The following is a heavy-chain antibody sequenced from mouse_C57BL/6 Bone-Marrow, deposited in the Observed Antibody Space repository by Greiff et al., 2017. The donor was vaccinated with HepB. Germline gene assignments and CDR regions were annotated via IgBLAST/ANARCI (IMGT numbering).Heavy chain of an antibody. D-gene: IGHD2-1*01. CDR2: IDPSDSYT. Sequence: VQLQQPGAELVMPGASVKLSCKASGYTFTSYWMHWVKQRPGQGLEWIGEIDPSDSYTNYNQKFKGKSTLTVDKSSSTAYMQLSSLTSEDSAVYYCARIYYGNLAWFAYWDRGTLVTVSA. J-gene: IGHJ3*01. CDR3: ARIYYGNLAWFAY. CDR1: GYTFTSYW. V-gene: IGHV1-69*01.